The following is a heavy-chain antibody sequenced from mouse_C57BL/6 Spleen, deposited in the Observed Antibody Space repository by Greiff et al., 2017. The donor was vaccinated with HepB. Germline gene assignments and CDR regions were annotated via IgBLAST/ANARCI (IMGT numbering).Heavy chain of an antibody. CDR2: IYPGSGST. CDR3: ARRLYDYDAMDY. Sequence: VQLQQPGAELVKPGASVKMSCKASGYTFTSYWITWVKQRPGQGLEWIGDIYPGSGSTNYNEKFKSKATLTVDTSSSTAYMQLSSLTSEDSAVYYCARRLYDYDAMDYWGQGTSVTVSS. D-gene: IGHD2-3*01. J-gene: IGHJ4*01. V-gene: IGHV1-55*01. CDR1: GYTFTSYW.